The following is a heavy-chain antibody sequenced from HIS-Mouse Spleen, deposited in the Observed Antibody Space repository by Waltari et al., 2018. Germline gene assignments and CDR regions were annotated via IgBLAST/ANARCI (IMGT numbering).Heavy chain of an antibody. J-gene: IGHJ6*02. D-gene: IGHD3-22*01. CDR1: GYSISSGYY. CDR2: IFHSGST. V-gene: IGHV4-38-2*02. CDR3: ARDRNYYDSSGYYYYYYYYGMDV. Sequence: QVQLQESGPGLVKPSETLSLTCTVSGYSISSGYYWGWIRQPPGKGLAWIGSIFHSGSTYYNPSLKSRVTISVDTSTNQFSLKLSSVTAADTAVYYCARDRNYYDSSGYYYYYYYYGMDVWGQGTTVTVSS.